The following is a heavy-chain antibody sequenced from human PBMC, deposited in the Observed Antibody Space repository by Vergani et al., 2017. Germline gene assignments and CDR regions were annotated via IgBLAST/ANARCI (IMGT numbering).Heavy chain of an antibody. V-gene: IGHV3-49*04. J-gene: IGHJ4*02. CDR3: SRGRGYSFGYSDY. CDR1: GFSFGDYA. CDR2: IRNKAYGGTT. D-gene: IGHD5-18*01. Sequence: EVQLVESGGGLVPPGRSLRLSCAASGFSFGDYAMTWVRQAPGKGLEWVAFIRNKAYGGTTEYAASVKGRFTISRDDSKRLAYLQLSGLKTEDTAVYVCSRGRGYSFGYSDYWGQGTLVTVSS.